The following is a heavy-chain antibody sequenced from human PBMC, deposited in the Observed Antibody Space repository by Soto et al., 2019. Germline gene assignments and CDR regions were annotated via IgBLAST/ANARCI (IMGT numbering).Heavy chain of an antibody. Sequence: HPGGSLRLSCAASGFTFSSCAMSWVRQAPGKGLEWVSAISGSGGSTYYADSVKGRFTISRDNSKNTLYLQMNSLRAEDTAVYYCAKQWAGPGKQAGGFHWGQGTLVTVSS. CDR2: ISGSGGST. J-gene: IGHJ4*02. CDR3: AKQWAGPGKQAGGFH. D-gene: IGHD1-26*01. CDR1: GFTFSSCA. V-gene: IGHV3-23*01.